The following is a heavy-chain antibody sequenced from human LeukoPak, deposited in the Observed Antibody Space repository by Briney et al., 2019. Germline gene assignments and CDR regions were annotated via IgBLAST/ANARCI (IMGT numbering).Heavy chain of an antibody. V-gene: IGHV3-23*01. CDR1: GFTFSSYA. CDR3: AKDRITGTPYYFDY. J-gene: IGHJ4*02. Sequence: GESLKISCAASGFTFSSYAMSWVRQAPGKGLEWVLGISASGGSSYYADSVKGRFTISRDNSKNTLYLQMDSLRAEDTAVYYCAKDRITGTPYYFDYWGQGTLVTVSS. CDR2: ISASGGSS. D-gene: IGHD1-20*01.